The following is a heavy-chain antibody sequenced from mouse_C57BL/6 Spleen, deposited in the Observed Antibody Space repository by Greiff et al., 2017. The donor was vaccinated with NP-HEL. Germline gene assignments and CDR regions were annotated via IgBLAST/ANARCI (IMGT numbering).Heavy chain of an antibody. CDR1: GYTFTSYW. J-gene: IGHJ4*01. V-gene: IGHV1-55*01. D-gene: IGHD3-1*01. CDR2: IYPGSGST. CDR3: AKNTRGLRAMDY. Sequence: QVQLQQPGAELVKPGASVKMSCKASGYTFTSYWITWVKQRPGQGLEWIGDIYPGSGSTNYSEKFKSKATLTVDTSSSTAYMQLSSLTSEDSAVYYCAKNTRGLRAMDYWGQGTSVTVSS.